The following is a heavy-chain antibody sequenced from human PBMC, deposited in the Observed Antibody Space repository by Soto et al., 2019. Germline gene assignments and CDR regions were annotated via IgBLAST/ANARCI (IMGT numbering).Heavy chain of an antibody. V-gene: IGHV3-11*01. Sequence: QVQLVESGGGLVKPGGSLRLSCAASGFTFSDYYMSWIRQAPGKGLEWVSYISSSGSTIYYADSVKGRFTISRDNAKNSLYLQMNSLRAEDTDVYYCARVPPTLLTPIGIDYMDVWGKGTTVTVSS. J-gene: IGHJ6*03. CDR1: GFTFSDYY. CDR2: ISSSGSTI. CDR3: ARVPPTLLTPIGIDYMDV. D-gene: IGHD2-15*01.